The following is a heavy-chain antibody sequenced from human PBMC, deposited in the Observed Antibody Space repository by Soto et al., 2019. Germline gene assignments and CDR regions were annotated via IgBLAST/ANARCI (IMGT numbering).Heavy chain of an antibody. D-gene: IGHD6-19*01. CDR1: GFIFNGAW. CDR3: ATKAVNPPPP. Sequence: EVQLVESGGGLVQPGGSLRLSCVASGFIFNGAWMNWVRQAPGTGLEWVGRIKSGSHAGTTDYAAPVKGRFSISRDDSRKTFDLQKESLKTEDKAVYFCATKAVNPPPPGGQGTLVTVSS. V-gene: IGHV3-15*07. CDR2: IKSGSHAGTT. J-gene: IGHJ5*02.